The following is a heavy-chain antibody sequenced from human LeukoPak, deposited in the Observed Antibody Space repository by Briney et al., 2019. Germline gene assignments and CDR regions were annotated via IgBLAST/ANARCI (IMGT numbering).Heavy chain of an antibody. D-gene: IGHD2-2*02. J-gene: IGHJ6*02. Sequence: ASVKVSCKASGGTSSSYAISWVRQAPGQGLEWMGGIIPIFGTANYAQKFQGRVTITADESTSTAYMELSSLRSEDTAVYYCAREGYNYYYGMDVWGQGTTVTVSS. CDR3: AREGYNYYYGMDV. CDR1: GGTSSSYA. V-gene: IGHV1-69*13. CDR2: IIPIFGTA.